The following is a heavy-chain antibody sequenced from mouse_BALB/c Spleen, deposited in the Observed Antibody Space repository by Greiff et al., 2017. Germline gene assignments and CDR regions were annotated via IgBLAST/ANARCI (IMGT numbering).Heavy chain of an antibody. V-gene: IGHV5-6-3*01. CDR1: GFTFSSYG. Sequence: EVNLVESGGGLVQPGGSLKLSCAASGFTFSSYGMSWVRQTPDKRLELVATINSNGGSTYYPDSVKGRFTISRDNAKNTLYLQMSSLKSEDTAMYYCARGGGYDYYFDYWGQGTTLTVSS. CDR2: INSNGGST. CDR3: ARGGGYDYYFDY. D-gene: IGHD2-4*01. J-gene: IGHJ2*01.